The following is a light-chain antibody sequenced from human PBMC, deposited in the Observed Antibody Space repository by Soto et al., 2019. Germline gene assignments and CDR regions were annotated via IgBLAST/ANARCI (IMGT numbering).Light chain of an antibody. J-gene: IGKJ1*01. V-gene: IGKV1-39*01. Sequence: DIQMTQSPSSLSASIGDRVSITCRASQSIGNFLNWYQQKPGKVPKLLIYAASNLHSGVPSRFSGSGSGTEFTLTISSLQLEDFAAYYCQQSYSSPPTFGQGTKVEIK. CDR3: QQSYSSPPT. CDR1: QSIGNF. CDR2: AAS.